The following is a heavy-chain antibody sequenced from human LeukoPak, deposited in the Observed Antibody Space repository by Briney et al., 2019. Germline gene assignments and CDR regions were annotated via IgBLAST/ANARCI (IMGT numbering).Heavy chain of an antibody. Sequence: GGSLRLSCAASGFTFSSYGMHWVRQAPGKGLVWVSRINSDGSTTIYADSVKGRFTMSRDNAKNTLYLQINSLRAEDRAVYYCFRDIYMRRARWSAVRSFDTWGQGPLVTVSS. CDR1: GFTFSSYG. CDR3: FRDIYMRRARWSAVRSFDT. D-gene: IGHD2-2*01. CDR2: INSDGSTT. V-gene: IGHV3-74*01. J-gene: IGHJ4*02.